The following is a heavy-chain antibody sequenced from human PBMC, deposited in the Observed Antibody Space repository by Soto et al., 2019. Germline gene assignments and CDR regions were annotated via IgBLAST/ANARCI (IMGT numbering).Heavy chain of an antibody. CDR2: ISGSGGST. CDR3: AKARGSSTPAPGSY. Sequence: PGGSLRLSCAASGLTFGSYAMSWVRQAPGRGLEWVSAISGSGGSTYYADSVKGRFTISRDNSKNTLYLQMNSLGAEDTAIYYCAKARGSSTPAPGSYWGQGSLVTVSS. D-gene: IGHD3-16*01. V-gene: IGHV3-23*01. J-gene: IGHJ4*02. CDR1: GLTFGSYA.